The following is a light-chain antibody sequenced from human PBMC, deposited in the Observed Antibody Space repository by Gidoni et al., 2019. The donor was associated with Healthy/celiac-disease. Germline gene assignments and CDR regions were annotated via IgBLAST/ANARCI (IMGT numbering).Light chain of an antibody. Sequence: ELVMTHSPATLSVSPGERATLTCRASQSVSSNLAWYQQKPGQAPRLLIYGASTRATGIPARFSGSGSGTEFTLTISSLQSEDFAVYYCQQYNNWPPLTFGGXTKVEIK. V-gene: IGKV3-15*01. CDR2: GAS. CDR3: QQYNNWPPLT. J-gene: IGKJ4*01. CDR1: QSVSSN.